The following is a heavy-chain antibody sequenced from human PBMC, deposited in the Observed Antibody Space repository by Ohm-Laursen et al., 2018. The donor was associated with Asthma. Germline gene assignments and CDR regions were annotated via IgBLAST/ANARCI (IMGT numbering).Heavy chain of an antibody. J-gene: IGHJ5*02. CDR3: ARDRIWYSGSYYDWFDP. V-gene: IGHV3-30*04. Sequence: SLRLSCSASGITFSSYSMHWVRQAPGKGLEWVAVISYDGSNKYYADSVKGRFTISRDNSKNTLYLQMNSLRAEDTAVYYCARDRIWYSGSYYDWFDPWGQGTLVTVSS. D-gene: IGHD1-26*01. CDR1: GITFSSYS. CDR2: ISYDGSNK.